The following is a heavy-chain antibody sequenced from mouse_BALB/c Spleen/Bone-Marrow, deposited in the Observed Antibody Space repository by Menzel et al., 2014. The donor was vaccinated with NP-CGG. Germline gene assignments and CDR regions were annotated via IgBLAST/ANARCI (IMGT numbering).Heavy chain of an antibody. J-gene: IGHJ3*01. CDR2: ISGGGSYT. V-gene: IGHV5-9-2*01. CDR3: ARHAYYERTEVSFVY. Sequence: EVNVVESGGGLVKSGGSLKLSCAASGFTFNSYGMSWVRQTPEKRLEWVATISGGGSYTFYPDSVKGRFTISRDNAKNNLYLQLSSLRSEDTALYYCARHAYYERTEVSFVYWGQGTLVTVSA. CDR1: GFTFNSYG. D-gene: IGHD2-10*01.